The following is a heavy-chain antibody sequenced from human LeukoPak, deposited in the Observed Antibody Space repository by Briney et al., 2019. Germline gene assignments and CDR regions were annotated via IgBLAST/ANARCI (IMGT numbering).Heavy chain of an antibody. CDR1: GFTFSNYA. CDR2: ISGSGDST. V-gene: IGHV3-23*01. D-gene: IGHD6-19*01. Sequence: GGSLRLSCAASGFTFSNYAMRWVRQAPEKGLEWVSGISGSGDSTYYADSVKGRFTISRDNSKNTLYLQMNSLRAEDTAVYYCARRSGIAVAGAFDYWGQGTLVTVSS. CDR3: ARRSGIAVAGAFDY. J-gene: IGHJ4*02.